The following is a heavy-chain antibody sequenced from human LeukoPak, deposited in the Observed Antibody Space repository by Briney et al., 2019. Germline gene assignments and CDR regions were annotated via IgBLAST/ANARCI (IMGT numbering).Heavy chain of an antibody. CDR3: AKNDVVMVLIY. D-gene: IGHD2-8*01. CDR1: GFTFSSYG. J-gene: IGHJ4*02. CDR2: ISYDGSNK. Sequence: GGSLRLSCAASGFTFSSYGMHWVRQAPGKGLEWVAVISYDGSNKYYADSVKGRFTISRDNSKNTLYLQMNSLRAEDTAVYYCAKNDVVMVLIYWGQGTLVTVSS. V-gene: IGHV3-30*18.